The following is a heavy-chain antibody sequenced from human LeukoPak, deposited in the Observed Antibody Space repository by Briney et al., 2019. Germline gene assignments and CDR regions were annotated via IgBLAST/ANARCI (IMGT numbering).Heavy chain of an antibody. J-gene: IGHJ6*02. D-gene: IGHD6-13*01. CDR2: INHSGST. Sequence: SETLSLTCAVYGGSFSGYYWSWIRQPPGKGLEWIGEINHSGSTYYNPSLKSRVTISVDTSKNQFSLKLSSVTAADTAVYYCAREGIAAAGNYYGMDVWGQGTTVTVSS. CDR3: AREGIAAAGNYYGMDV. CDR1: GGSFSGYY. V-gene: IGHV4-34*09.